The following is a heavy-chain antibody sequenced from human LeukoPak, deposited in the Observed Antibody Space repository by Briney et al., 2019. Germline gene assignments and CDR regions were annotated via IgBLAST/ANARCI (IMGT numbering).Heavy chain of an antibody. Sequence: ASVKVSCKASGYTFTGYYMHWVRQAPGQGLEWMGWINPNSGGTNYAQKFQGWVTMTRDTSISTAYMELSRLRSDDTAVYYCANHLACGSTSCPPFDYWGQGTLVTVS. CDR2: INPNSGGT. V-gene: IGHV1-2*04. CDR3: ANHLACGSTSCPPFDY. J-gene: IGHJ4*02. CDR1: GYTFTGYY. D-gene: IGHD2-2*01.